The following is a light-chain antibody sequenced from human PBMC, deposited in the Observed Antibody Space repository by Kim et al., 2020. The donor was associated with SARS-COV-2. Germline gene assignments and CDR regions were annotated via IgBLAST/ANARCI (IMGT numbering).Light chain of an antibody. CDR3: QHYNSYPFT. CDR1: QGISNY. Sequence: ASVGDRVTLTCRASQGISNYLAWFQQKPGKAPRSLIYHASNLQSGVPSRFSGRGSGTDFNLTISSLQPEDFAIYYCQHYNSYPFTFGPGTKVDIK. CDR2: HAS. J-gene: IGKJ3*01. V-gene: IGKV1-16*01.